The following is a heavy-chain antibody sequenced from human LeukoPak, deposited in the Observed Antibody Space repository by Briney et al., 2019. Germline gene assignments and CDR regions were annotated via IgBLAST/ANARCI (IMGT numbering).Heavy chain of an antibody. CDR2: IYDTGTS. Sequence: SETLSLTCTVSGGSISSSSYYWGWIRQSPGKGLEWIGYIYDTGTSNCNPSLKSRVTLSVDTSKNQFSLKVTSVTAADTAMYYCARGRVSWHYFDYWGQGTLLTVSS. CDR1: GGSISSSSYY. V-gene: IGHV4-61*05. J-gene: IGHJ4*02. D-gene: IGHD5/OR15-5a*01. CDR3: ARGRVSWHYFDY.